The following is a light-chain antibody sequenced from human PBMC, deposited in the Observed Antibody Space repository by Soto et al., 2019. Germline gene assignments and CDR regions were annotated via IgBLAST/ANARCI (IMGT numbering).Light chain of an antibody. J-gene: IGKJ2*01. V-gene: IGKV3-20*01. CDR2: GAS. Sequence: EIVLTQSPGTLSLSPGERATLSCRASQSVSSSYLAWYQQKPGQAPRLLIYGASSRANGSPDRFRGSGSGTAFTLSISIRESEYVAVYYCQKYGSTPYTFVQRTKLVIK. CDR1: QSVSSSY. CDR3: QKYGSTPYT.